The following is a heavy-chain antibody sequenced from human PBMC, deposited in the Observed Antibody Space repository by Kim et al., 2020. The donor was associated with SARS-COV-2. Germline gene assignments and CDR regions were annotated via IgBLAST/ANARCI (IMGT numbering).Heavy chain of an antibody. CDR3: ARDRAGVVPAPVLGLGPFYDYYAMDV. Sequence: SETLSLTCAVYGGSFSDYNWSWIRQPPGKGLEWIGEINHSGSTNVSPSLKSRITISVDTSKSQFSLRLKSMTATDTAVYYCARDRAGVVPAPVLGLGPFYDYYAMDVWGRGTPVAVSS. V-gene: IGHV4-34*01. J-gene: IGHJ6*02. CDR2: INHSGST. D-gene: IGHD2-2*01. CDR1: GGSFSDYN.